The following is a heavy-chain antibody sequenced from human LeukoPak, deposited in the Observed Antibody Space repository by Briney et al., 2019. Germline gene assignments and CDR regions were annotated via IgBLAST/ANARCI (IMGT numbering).Heavy chain of an antibody. CDR1: GFSLSTREMR. Sequence: SGPTLVNPTQTFTLTCTFSGFSLSTREMRVGWIRQPPGKALEWLARIDWDDDKFYRTSLKTRLSIYKDTSKNQVVLTMTNMDPVDTATYYCARIGDSSGWRFDYWGQGTLVTVSS. J-gene: IGHJ4*02. D-gene: IGHD6-19*01. V-gene: IGHV2-70*04. CDR3: ARIGDSSGWRFDY. CDR2: IDWDDDK.